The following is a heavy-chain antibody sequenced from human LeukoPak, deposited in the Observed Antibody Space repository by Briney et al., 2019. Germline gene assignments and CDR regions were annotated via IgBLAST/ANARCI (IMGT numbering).Heavy chain of an antibody. D-gene: IGHD3-22*01. CDR3: AKDLYDSSGSRYDY. CDR2: MSGSGSST. J-gene: IGHJ4*02. Sequence: GGSLRLSCAASGFTFSNYAMSWVRQAPGKGLEWVSAMSGSGSSTWYADSVKGRLTISRDNSKNTLFLQMNSLRAEDTAVYYCAKDLYDSSGSRYDYWGQGTLVTVSS. CDR1: GFTFSNYA. V-gene: IGHV3-23*01.